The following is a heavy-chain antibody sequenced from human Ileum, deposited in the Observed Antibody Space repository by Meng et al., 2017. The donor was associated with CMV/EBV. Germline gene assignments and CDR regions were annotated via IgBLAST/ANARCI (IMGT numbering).Heavy chain of an antibody. D-gene: IGHD6-13*01. CDR1: FSGHW. J-gene: IGHJ5*02. CDR3: VRDVGQQGEGSSWYKWYDP. V-gene: IGHV3-74*03. Sequence: FSGHWMHWVRPVPGKGMVWVSDISSDGRTTTYADSVKGRFSISRDNAKNTLYLQMHSLRAEDTAVYYCVRDVGQQGEGSSWYKWYDPWGQGTLVTVSS. CDR2: ISSDGRTT.